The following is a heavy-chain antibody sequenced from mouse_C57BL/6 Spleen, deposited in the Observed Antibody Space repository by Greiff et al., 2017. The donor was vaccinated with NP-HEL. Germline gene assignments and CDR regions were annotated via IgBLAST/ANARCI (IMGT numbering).Heavy chain of an antibody. V-gene: IGHV1-69*01. Sequence: VQLQQPGAELVMPGASVKLSCKASGYTFTSYWMHWVKQRPGQGLEWIGEIDPSDSYTNYNQKFKGKSTLTVDKSSSTAYMQLSSLTSEDSAVYYCARRGVMEYFDVWGTGTTVTVSS. CDR3: ARRGVMEYFDV. CDR2: IDPSDSYT. CDR1: GYTFTSYW. J-gene: IGHJ1*03.